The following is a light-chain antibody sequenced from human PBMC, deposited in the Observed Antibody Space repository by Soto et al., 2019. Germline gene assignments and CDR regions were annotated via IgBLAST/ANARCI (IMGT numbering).Light chain of an antibody. CDR2: GAS. Sequence: EIVMTQPPATLSVSPGERVTLSCRASQSVSSNLAWYQQRPGQAPRLLIYGASTRATGVPARFSGGESGTEFTLSISSVRSEDCAIYYCQQYNHWPRTFGQGTKVDIK. CDR3: QQYNHWPRT. J-gene: IGKJ1*01. CDR1: QSVSSN. V-gene: IGKV3-15*01.